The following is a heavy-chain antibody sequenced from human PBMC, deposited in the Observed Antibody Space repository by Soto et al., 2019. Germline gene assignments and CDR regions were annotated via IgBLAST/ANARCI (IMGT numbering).Heavy chain of an antibody. CDR1: GGSISSGDYY. D-gene: IGHD2-15*01. CDR3: ARLAADGYSYYYGMDV. CDR2: IYNSGST. J-gene: IGHJ6*02. Sequence: PSETLSLTCTVSGGSISSGDYYWAWIRQHPGKGLEWIGNIYNSGSTYYNPSLKSRVTISVDTSKNQFSLKLSSVTAADTAVYYCARLAADGYSYYYGMDVWGQGTTVTVSS. V-gene: IGHV4-31*03.